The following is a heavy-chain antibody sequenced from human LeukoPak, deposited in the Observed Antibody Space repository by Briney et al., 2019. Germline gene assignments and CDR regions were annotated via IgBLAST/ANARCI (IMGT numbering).Heavy chain of an antibody. D-gene: IGHD6-13*01. CDR2: INPNSGGT. J-gene: IGHJ4*02. CDR1: GYTFTGYY. Sequence: ASVKVSCKVSGYTFTGYYMHWLRQAPGQGLEWMGWINPNSGGTNYAQKFQGRVTLTRNTSISTAYMELSSLRSDDTAVYYCARDGSLDYWGQGTLVTVSS. CDR3: ARDGSLDY. V-gene: IGHV1-2*02.